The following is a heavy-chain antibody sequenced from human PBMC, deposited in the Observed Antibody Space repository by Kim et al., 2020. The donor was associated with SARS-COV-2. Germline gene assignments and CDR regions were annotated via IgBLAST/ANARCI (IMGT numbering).Heavy chain of an antibody. CDR3: SRDTFGSRDC. D-gene: IGHD3-10*01. J-gene: IGHJ4*02. V-gene: IGHV3-74*01. Sequence: GGSLRLSCVGSGFSVSNDWMHWVRQAPGKGLEWVSRINEDGSRTDHSDSVKGRFSISKDNAKNTLYLQMNSLRAEDSAVYYCSRDTFGSRDCWGQGILVTVSS. CDR1: GFSVSNDW. CDR2: INEDGSRT.